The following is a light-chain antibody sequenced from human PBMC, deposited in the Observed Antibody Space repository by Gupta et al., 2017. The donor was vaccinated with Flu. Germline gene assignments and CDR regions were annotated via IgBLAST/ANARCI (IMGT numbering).Light chain of an antibody. Sequence: SLGERATINCKSSQNVLYSSNNQNYLAWYQQKPGQPPKLLVSWASTRESGVPDRFSGSGSGTDFTLTIRSLQAEDVAVYYCQQYDSTPRTFGQGTKVEIK. CDR2: WAS. CDR1: QNVLYSSNNQNY. CDR3: QQYDSTPRT. J-gene: IGKJ1*01. V-gene: IGKV4-1*01.